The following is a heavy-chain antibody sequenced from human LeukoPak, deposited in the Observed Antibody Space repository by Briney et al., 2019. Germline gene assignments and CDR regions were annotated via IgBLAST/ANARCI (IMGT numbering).Heavy chain of an antibody. CDR2: ISSSGSTI. CDR1: GFTFTSYE. D-gene: IGHD2-2*01. J-gene: IGHJ4*02. V-gene: IGHV3-48*03. Sequence: GGSLRLSCAASGFTFTSYEMNWVRQAPGKGLEWVSYISSSGSTIYYADSVKGRFTISRDNAKNSLYLQMNSLRAEDTAVYYCARRYCSSTSCSLDYWGQGTLVTVSS. CDR3: ARRYCSSTSCSLDY.